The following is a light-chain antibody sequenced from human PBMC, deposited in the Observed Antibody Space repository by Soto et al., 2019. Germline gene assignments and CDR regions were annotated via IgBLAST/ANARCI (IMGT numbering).Light chain of an antibody. J-gene: IGKJ5*01. CDR1: ETINRH. V-gene: IGKV1-39*01. CDR3: QQSDTALSIT. Sequence: DIQRTQSPSSLSASVGDRVTITCRASETINRHLNWYEQQPGKAPKLLIYGASSLQNGVPSRFRGGGSGTDFTLIITNLQPEDFATYYCQQSDTALSITFGQGTRLEIK. CDR2: GAS.